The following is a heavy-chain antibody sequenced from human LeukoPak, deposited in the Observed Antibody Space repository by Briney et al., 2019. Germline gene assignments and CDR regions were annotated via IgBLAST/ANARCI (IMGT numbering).Heavy chain of an antibody. J-gene: IGHJ4*02. V-gene: IGHV3-11*06. CDR1: GFIFSDYY. Sequence: GGSLRLSCVVSGFIFSDYYMSCIRQAPGKGLEWVSYISSSSSHTNYADSVKGRFTISRDNAKNSLYLQMSSLRAEDMALYYCARARGDSTSYYFDYWGLGTLVTVSS. CDR2: ISSSSSHT. CDR3: ARARGDSTSYYFDY. D-gene: IGHD2-21*02.